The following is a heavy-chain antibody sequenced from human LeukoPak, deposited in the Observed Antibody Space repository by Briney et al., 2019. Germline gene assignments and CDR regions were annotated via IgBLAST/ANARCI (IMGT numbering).Heavy chain of an antibody. J-gene: IGHJ4*02. Sequence: SETLSLTCTISGDSTSSDRYYGGWVRQPPGKGLEWIGNIYYSGSTYYNPSLKSRVTMSVDTSKNQFFLKLNSVTAADTAVYYCARGRPYSGGYHLDYWGQGTLVTVSP. CDR1: GDSTSSDRYY. CDR3: ARGRPYSGGYHLDY. V-gene: IGHV4-39*01. CDR2: IYYSGST. D-gene: IGHD1-26*01.